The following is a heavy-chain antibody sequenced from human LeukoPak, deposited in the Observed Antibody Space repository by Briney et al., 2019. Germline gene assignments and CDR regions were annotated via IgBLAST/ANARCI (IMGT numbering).Heavy chain of an antibody. J-gene: IGHJ4*02. CDR2: INHSGST. CDR3: ARDTGSGYCSGGSYPGGGFDY. V-gene: IGHV4-34*01. D-gene: IGHD2-15*01. Sequence: PSETLSLTCAVYGGSFSGYYWSWIRQPPGKGLEWVGEINHSGSTNYNPSLKSRVTISVDTSKNQFSLKLSSVTAADTAVYYCARDTGSGYCSGGSYPGGGFDYWGQGTLVTVSS. CDR1: GGSFSGYY.